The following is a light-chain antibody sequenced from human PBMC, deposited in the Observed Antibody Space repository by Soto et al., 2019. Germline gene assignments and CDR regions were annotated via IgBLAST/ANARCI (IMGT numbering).Light chain of an antibody. CDR1: SGHSSYI. CDR2: LEGSGSY. CDR3: ETWDSNTHV. V-gene: IGLV4-60*02. Sequence: QLVLTQSSSASAALGSSVKLTCTLSSGHSSYIIALHQQQPGKAPRYLMKLEGSGSYNKGSGVPDRFSDSSSGADRYLTISNLQFEDEADYYCETWDSNTHVFGGGTKLTVL. J-gene: IGLJ3*02.